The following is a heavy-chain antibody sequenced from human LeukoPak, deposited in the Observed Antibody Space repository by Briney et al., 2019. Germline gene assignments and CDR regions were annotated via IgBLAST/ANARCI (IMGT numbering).Heavy chain of an antibody. V-gene: IGHV4-59*01. CDR2: IYYSGST. Sequence: SETLSLTCTVPGGSISSYYWSWIRQPPGKGLEWIGYIYYSGSTNYNPSLKSRVTISVDTSKNQFSLKLSSVTAADTAVYYCARSVEGYCSGGSCYSYYYYMDVWGKGTTVTVSS. CDR1: GGSISSYY. D-gene: IGHD2-15*01. CDR3: ARSVEGYCSGGSCYSYYYYMDV. J-gene: IGHJ6*03.